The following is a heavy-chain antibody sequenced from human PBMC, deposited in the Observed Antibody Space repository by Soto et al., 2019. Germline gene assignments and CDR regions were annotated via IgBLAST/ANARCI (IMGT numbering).Heavy chain of an antibody. Sequence: EVQLLESGGGLVQPGGSLRLSCAASGFTFSSYAMSWVRQAPGKGLEWVSAISGSGGSTYYADSVKGRFTISRDNSKNTLYLQMNSLRAEDTAVYCCAKAPPLYSSGWYVTDYWGQGTLVTVSS. CDR1: GFTFSSYA. V-gene: IGHV3-23*01. D-gene: IGHD6-19*01. CDR2: ISGSGGST. J-gene: IGHJ4*02. CDR3: AKAPPLYSSGWYVTDY.